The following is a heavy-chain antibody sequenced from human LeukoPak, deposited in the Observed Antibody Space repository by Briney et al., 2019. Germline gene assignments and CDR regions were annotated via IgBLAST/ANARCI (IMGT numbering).Heavy chain of an antibody. CDR2: IKQDGSEK. CDR1: GFTFSSYG. V-gene: IGHV3-7*01. D-gene: IGHD1-20*01. CDR3: AREITDEDYFDY. J-gene: IGHJ4*02. Sequence: PGGSLRPSCAASGFTFSSYGMSWVRQAPGKGLEWVANIKQDGSEKYYVDSVKGRFTISRDNAKNSLYLQMNSLRAEDTAVYSCAREITDEDYFDYWGQGTLVTVSS.